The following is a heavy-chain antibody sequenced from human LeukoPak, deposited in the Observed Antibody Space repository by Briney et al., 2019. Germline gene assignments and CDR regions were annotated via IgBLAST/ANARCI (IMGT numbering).Heavy chain of an antibody. D-gene: IGHD1-7*01. CDR2: IKQDGSEK. CDR1: GFTFSSYW. V-gene: IGHV3-7*01. CDR3: ARNGPDWNYGNYFDY. J-gene: IGHJ4*02. Sequence: PGGSLRLSCAASGFTFSSYWMSWVRQAPGKGLEWVANIKQDGSEKYYVDSVKGRFTISRDNAKNSLYLQMNSLRAEDTAVYYCARNGPDWNYGNYFDYWGQGTLVTVSS.